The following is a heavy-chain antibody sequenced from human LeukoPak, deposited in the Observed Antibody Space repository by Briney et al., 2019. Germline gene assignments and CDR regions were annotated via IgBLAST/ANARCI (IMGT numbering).Heavy chain of an antibody. J-gene: IGHJ4*02. V-gene: IGHV1-8*01. D-gene: IGHD3-10*01. Sequence: ASVKVSCKASGYTFTSYDINWVRQATGQGLEWMGWMNPNSGNTGYAQNIQVRVTMTEDTSTDTAYMELSSLRSGDTAVYYCATGPYASGFEYWGQGTLVTVSS. CDR2: MNPNSGNT. CDR1: GYTFTSYD. CDR3: ATGPYASGFEY.